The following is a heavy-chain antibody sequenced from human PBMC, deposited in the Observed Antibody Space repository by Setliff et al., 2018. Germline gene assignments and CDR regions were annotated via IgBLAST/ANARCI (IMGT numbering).Heavy chain of an antibody. Sequence: PSETLSLTCAVYGGSFSGYYWSWIRQPPGKGLEWIGEINHSGSTNYNPSLKSRLTISRDTSKNQVSLKLNSVTATDTAVYYCARDLGHGGDSDYWGQGILVTVSS. CDR1: GGSFSGYY. J-gene: IGHJ4*02. CDR3: ARDLGHGGDSDY. CDR2: INHSGST. V-gene: IGHV4-34*01. D-gene: IGHD2-21*02.